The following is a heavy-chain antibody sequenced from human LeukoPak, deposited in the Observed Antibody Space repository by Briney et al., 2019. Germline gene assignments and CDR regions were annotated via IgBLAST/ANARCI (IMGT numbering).Heavy chain of an antibody. J-gene: IGHJ4*02. V-gene: IGHV3-21*05. CDR1: GFTFSSYG. CDR3: ARDKDWAFDY. CDR2: IRSSGADI. D-gene: IGHD3/OR15-3a*01. Sequence: GGSLGLSCAASGFTFSSYGMHWVRQAPGKGLEWVSHIRSSGADIRYADSVKGRFTISRDDAKNSLFLQMNSLRAEDTAVYYCARDKDWAFDYWGQGTLVTVSS.